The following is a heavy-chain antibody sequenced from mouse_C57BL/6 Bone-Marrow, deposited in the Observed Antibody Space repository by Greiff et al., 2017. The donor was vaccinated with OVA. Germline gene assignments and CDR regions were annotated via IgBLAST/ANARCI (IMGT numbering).Heavy chain of an antibody. CDR2: IWSGGST. J-gene: IGHJ3*01. CDR3: ARHLTTGVAKTGPAWFAY. CDR1: GFSLTSYG. V-gene: IGHV2-2*01. Sequence: QVQLQQSGPGLVQPSQSLSITCTVSGFSLTSYGVHWVRQSPGKGLEWLGVIWSGGSTDYNAAFISSLSISKDDSKSQVFFKMNSLQADDTAIDYCARHLTTGVAKTGPAWFAYWGQGTLVTVSA. D-gene: IGHD1-1*01.